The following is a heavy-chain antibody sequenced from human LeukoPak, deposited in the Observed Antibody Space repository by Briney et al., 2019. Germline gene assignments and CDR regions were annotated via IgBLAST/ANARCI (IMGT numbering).Heavy chain of an antibody. J-gene: IGHJ4*02. V-gene: IGHV5-51*01. CDR3: ARLGADGDAEYFDY. D-gene: IGHD4-17*01. CDR2: IYPGDSDT. CDR1: GYTFTSYW. Sequence: KVSCKASGYTFTSYWIGWVRQMPGKGLEWMGIIYPGDSDTRYSPSFQGQVTISADKSISTAYLQWSSLKASDTAMYYCARLGADGDAEYFDYWGQGTLVTVSS.